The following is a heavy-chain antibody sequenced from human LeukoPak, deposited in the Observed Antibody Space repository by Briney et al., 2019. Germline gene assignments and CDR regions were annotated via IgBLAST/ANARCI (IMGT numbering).Heavy chain of an antibody. D-gene: IGHD7-27*01. CDR1: GGSLSGANW. V-gene: IGHV4-4*02. J-gene: IGHJ4*02. CDR2: IYHSGSA. CDR3: ARLWGAFES. Sequence: SGTLSLTCDVSGGSLSGANWWSGVRPPPGKGLEWIGEIYHSGSANYNPSLKSRVTISVDKSKNQFSLKLTSMTDADTAVYYCARLWGAFESWGQGTLVTVSS.